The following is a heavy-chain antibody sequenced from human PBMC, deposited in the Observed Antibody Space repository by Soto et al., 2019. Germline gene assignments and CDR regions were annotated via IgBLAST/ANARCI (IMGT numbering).Heavy chain of an antibody. CDR1: GYTFTRYD. J-gene: IGHJ3*02. CDR3: ARDQGSGWYSTAFDI. D-gene: IGHD6-19*01. CDR2: MNPNSGNT. V-gene: IGHV1-8*01. Sequence: ASVKVSCKASGYTFTRYDINWVRQATGQGLEWMGWMNPNSGNTGYAQKFQGRVTMTRNTSISTAYMELSRLRSDDTAVYYCARDQGSGWYSTAFDIWGQGTMVTVSS.